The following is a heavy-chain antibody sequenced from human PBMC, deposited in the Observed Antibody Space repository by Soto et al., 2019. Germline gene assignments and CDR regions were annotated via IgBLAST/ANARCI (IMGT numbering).Heavy chain of an antibody. CDR2: IRQDGSEK. V-gene: IGHV3-7*03. D-gene: IGHD3-22*01. J-gene: IGHJ3*02. CDR3: ATYYDGSGYLDAFDI. CDR1: GFTFSSYW. Sequence: WSLRLSCVASGFTFSSYWMTWVRQAPGKGLEWVANIRQDGSEKYFVDSVKGRFIISRDNAKNSLYLQMNSLRGEDTAVYYCATYYDGSGYLDAFDIWGQGTVVTVSS.